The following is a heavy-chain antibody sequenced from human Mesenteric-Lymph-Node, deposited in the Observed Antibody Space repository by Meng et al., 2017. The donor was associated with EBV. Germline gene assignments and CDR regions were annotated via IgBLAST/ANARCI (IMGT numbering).Heavy chain of an antibody. CDR1: GGSVSSSNFY. CDR3: ARVNCSNIVCPFDS. V-gene: IGHV4-61*01. CDR2: IYYSGTS. D-gene: IGHD2-2*01. Sequence: QVQLQESGPGLVKPSETLSLTCTVSGGSVSSSNFYWSWIRQPPGKGLEWIGNIYYSGTSNYNPSLKSQVAISLDTSKNQFSLNLSSLTAADTAMYYCARVNCSNIVCPFDSWGQGTLVTVSS. J-gene: IGHJ4*02.